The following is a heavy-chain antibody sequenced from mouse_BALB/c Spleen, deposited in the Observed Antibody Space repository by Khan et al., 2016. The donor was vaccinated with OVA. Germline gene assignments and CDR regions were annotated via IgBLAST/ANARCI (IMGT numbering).Heavy chain of an antibody. J-gene: IGHJ2*01. CDR2: ISYSGRT. CDR3: ARSVTITTVVATDCDY. CDR1: GYSITSDYA. Sequence: EVQLQESGPGLVKPSQSLSLTCTVTGYSITSDYAWNWIRQFLGNKLEWMGYISYSGRTSYNPSLKRRLSITRDTSKNQFFLQLNSLTTEDTATYYCARSVTITTVVATDCDYWGQGTTLTVSS. D-gene: IGHD1-1*01. V-gene: IGHV3-2*02.